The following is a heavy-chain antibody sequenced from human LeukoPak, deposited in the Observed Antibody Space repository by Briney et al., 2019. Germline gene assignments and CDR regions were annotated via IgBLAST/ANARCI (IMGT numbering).Heavy chain of an antibody. V-gene: IGHV3-11*01. Sequence: GGSLRLSCAVSGFGFSDFYMSWVRQAPGKGPEWLAYISSGGETIYYADSVRGRFSISRDNAKSSVYLQINSLRAGDTALYYCASNAPFRNDGWPLCDSWGQGTLVTVSS. D-gene: IGHD1-1*01. CDR1: GFGFSDFY. CDR3: ASNAPFRNDGWPLCDS. CDR2: ISSGGETI. J-gene: IGHJ4*02.